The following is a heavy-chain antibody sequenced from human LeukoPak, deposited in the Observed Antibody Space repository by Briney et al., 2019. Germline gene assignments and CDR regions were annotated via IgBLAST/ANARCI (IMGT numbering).Heavy chain of an antibody. D-gene: IGHD1-1*01. CDR3: AKALLQSTGTNWFDP. Sequence: GGSLRLSCAASGFTFSSYDMHWVRQATGKGLEWVSAIGTAGDTYYPGSVKGRFTISRENAKNSLYLQMNSLRAGDTAVYYCAKALLQSTGTNWFDPWGQGTLVTVSS. V-gene: IGHV3-13*01. CDR2: IGTAGDT. J-gene: IGHJ5*02. CDR1: GFTFSSYD.